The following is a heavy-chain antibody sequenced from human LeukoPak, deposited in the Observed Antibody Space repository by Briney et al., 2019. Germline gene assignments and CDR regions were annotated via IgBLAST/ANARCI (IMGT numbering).Heavy chain of an antibody. J-gene: IGHJ4*02. CDR2: ISSSSSYI. CDR3: ARMMTTVTEYYFDY. V-gene: IGHV3-21*01. Sequence: GGSLRLSCAASGFTFSSYSMNWVRQAPGKGLEWVSSISSSSSYIYYADSVKGRFTISRDNAKNSLYLQMNSLRAEDTAVYYCARMMTTVTEYYFDYWGQGTLVTVSS. CDR1: GFTFSSYS. D-gene: IGHD4-17*01.